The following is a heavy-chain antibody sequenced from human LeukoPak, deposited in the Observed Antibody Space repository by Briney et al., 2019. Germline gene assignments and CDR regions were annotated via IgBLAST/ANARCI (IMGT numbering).Heavy chain of an antibody. D-gene: IGHD6-19*01. J-gene: IGHJ4*02. V-gene: IGHV3-23*01. CDR1: GFTFSSFE. CDR3: AKTGYSSGWYRIWDY. Sequence: GGSLRLSCAASGFTFSSFEMSWVRQAPGKGLEWVSAISGSGGSAYYADSVKGRFTISRDNSRNSLSLQMNSLRAEDTALYYCAKTGYSSGWYRIWDYWGQGALVTVSS. CDR2: ISGSGGSA.